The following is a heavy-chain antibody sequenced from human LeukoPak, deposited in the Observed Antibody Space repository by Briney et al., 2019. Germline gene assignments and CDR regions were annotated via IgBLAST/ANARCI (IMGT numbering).Heavy chain of an antibody. D-gene: IGHD3-22*01. CDR2: IIPIFGTP. J-gene: IGHJ4*02. CDR3: ARGRDYYYASSGFYYTPDH. CDR1: GYTFSTYG. Sequence: ASVKVSCKASGYTFSTYGISWVRQAPGQGLEWIGGIIPIFGTPTYAPKFQGRVTITADESTRTASLELSSLRADDMAVYYCARGRDYYYASSGFYYTPDHWGQGTLVTVSS. V-gene: IGHV1-69*13.